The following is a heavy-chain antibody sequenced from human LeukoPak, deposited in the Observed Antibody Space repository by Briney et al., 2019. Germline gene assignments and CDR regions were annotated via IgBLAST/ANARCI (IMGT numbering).Heavy chain of an antibody. CDR2: ISGSGGST. CDR1: GFTFSNYA. V-gene: IGHV3-23*01. J-gene: IGHJ4*02. Sequence: PGGSLRLSCAACGFTFSNYAMSWVRQAPGKGLEWVTGISGSGGSTYYADSVKGRFTISRDNSNNTLYLQMNSLRAEDTAVYYCARFDYGDYEGYFDYWGQGTLVTVST. D-gene: IGHD4-17*01. CDR3: ARFDYGDYEGYFDY.